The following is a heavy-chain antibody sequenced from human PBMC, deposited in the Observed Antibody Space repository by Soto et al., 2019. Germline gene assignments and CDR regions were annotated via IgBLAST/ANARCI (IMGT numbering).Heavy chain of an antibody. Sequence: GGSLRLSCAASGFTFISYAMSWVRQPPGKGLEWVSAISHSVDSTYYADFVRGRFTISRDNSKNTLYLQMNNLRAEDTAIYYCARGTGEDFQRWGQGTLVTVSS. CDR1: GFTFISYA. D-gene: IGHD1-1*01. CDR3: ARGTGEDFQR. CDR2: ISHSVDST. J-gene: IGHJ1*01. V-gene: IGHV3-23*01.